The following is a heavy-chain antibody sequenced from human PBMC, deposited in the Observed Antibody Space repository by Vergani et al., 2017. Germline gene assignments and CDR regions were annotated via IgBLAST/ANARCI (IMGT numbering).Heavy chain of an antibody. CDR2: ISGNNDDV. CDR3: ARDKGIAALYFDY. Sequence: EVQLLESGGDLVQPGGSLRLSCVASGFTFSHYSMNWVRQAPGKGLEWVSSISGNNDDVYYADSVKGRFTISRDNAKNSLYLQMNSLRAEDTAVYYCARDKGIAALYFDYWGQGTLVTVSS. CDR1: GFTFSHYS. V-gene: IGHV3-21*04. D-gene: IGHD6-6*01. J-gene: IGHJ4*02.